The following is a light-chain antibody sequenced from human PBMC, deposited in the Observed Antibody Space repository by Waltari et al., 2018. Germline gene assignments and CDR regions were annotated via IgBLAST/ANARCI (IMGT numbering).Light chain of an antibody. CDR2: AGF. Sequence: VLTQPPSVSGAPGQRVTIPCTGSSSNIATPYDVNWYQPLPGTAPKLLIHAGFSRPSGVPDRFSGSRSGASASLAITGLQAEDEGDYYCQSYDTSLGGSYVFGSGTKVTVL. CDR3: QSYDTSLGGSYV. V-gene: IGLV1-40*01. J-gene: IGLJ1*01. CDR1: SSNIATPYD.